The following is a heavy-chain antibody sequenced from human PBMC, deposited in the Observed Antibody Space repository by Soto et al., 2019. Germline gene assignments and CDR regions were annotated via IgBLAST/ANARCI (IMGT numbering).Heavy chain of an antibody. D-gene: IGHD2-2*01. CDR3: ARRSGYCSSTSCYDN. Sequence: QLQLQESGPGLVKPSETLSLTCTVSGGSISSSSYYWGWIRQPPGKGLEWIGSIYYSGSTYYNPSLKSRVTISVDTSKNQFSLKLSSVTAADTAVYYCARRSGYCSSTSCYDNWGQGTLVSVSS. CDR2: IYYSGST. J-gene: IGHJ4*02. CDR1: GGSISSSSYY. V-gene: IGHV4-39*01.